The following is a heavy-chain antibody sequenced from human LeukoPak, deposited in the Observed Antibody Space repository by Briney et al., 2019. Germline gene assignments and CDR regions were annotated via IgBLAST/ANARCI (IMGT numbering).Heavy chain of an antibody. CDR1: GGSISTHY. CDR3: ARHSLDDTNGYYCQFDY. CDR2: IHSRGNT. V-gene: IGHV4-59*11. J-gene: IGHJ4*02. D-gene: IGHD3-22*01. Sequence: PSETLSLTCTVSGGSISTHYWSWIRQPPGKGLDWIGYIHSRGNTNSNPSLKSRVTISVDTSKNQFSLKLTSVTAAVSAVYYCARHSLDDTNGYYCQFDYWGQGSLVTVSS.